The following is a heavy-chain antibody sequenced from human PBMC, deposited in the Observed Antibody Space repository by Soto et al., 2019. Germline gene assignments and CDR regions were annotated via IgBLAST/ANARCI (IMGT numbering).Heavy chain of an antibody. CDR1: GFTFSSYA. Sequence: EVQLLESGGGLVQPGGSLRLSCAASGFTFSSYAMSWVRQAPGKGLEWVSAISGSGGSTYYADSVKGRFTISRDNSKNTLYRQMPSLRAEDTAVYYCAQGELPWRFDPWGQGTLVTVSS. CDR2: ISGSGGST. V-gene: IGHV3-23*01. CDR3: AQGELPWRFDP. J-gene: IGHJ5*02. D-gene: IGHD1-26*01.